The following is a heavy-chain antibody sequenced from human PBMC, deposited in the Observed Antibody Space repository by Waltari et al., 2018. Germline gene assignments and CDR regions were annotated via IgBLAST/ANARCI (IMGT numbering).Heavy chain of an antibody. CDR1: GGSISSSSYY. D-gene: IGHD2-21*02. CDR2: IYYSVST. J-gene: IGHJ4*02. V-gene: IGHV4-39*01. Sequence: QLQLQESGPGLVKPSETLSLTCTVSGGSISSSSYYLGWIRQPPGKGLEGIVSIYYSVSTYDNPSLKSRVTISVDTSKNQFSLTLISVTAADTAVYYWASLTDSPGFDYWGQGTLVTVSS. CDR3: ASLTDSPGFDY.